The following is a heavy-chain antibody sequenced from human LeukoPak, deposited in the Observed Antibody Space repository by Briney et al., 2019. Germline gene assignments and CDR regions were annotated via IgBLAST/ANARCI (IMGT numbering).Heavy chain of an antibody. V-gene: IGHV3-48*04. J-gene: IGHJ4*02. D-gene: IGHD3-3*01. CDR2: ISSSSSTI. CDR3: ARDFLAFGVVLN. CDR1: GFTFSSYS. Sequence: GGSLRLSCAASGFTFSSYSMNWVRQAPGKGLEWVSYISSSSSTIYYADSVKGRFTISRDNAKNTLYLQMNSLRAEDTAVYYCARDFLAFGVVLNWGQGTLVTVSS.